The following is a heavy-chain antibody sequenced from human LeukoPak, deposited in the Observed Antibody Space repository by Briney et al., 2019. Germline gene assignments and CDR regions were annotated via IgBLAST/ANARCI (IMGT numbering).Heavy chain of an antibody. J-gene: IGHJ4*02. CDR1: GGTISSNY. CDR2: IHYSGST. D-gene: IGHD3-22*01. CDR3: ARDGVNYYDISGYDI. Sequence: SDTLSLTCTVSGGTISSNYWSWIRQPPGKGLEWIGYIHYSGSTNYNPSLKSRVTISVDTSKNQFSLKLSSVTAADTAVYYCARDGVNYYDISGYDIWGRGTLVTVSS. V-gene: IGHV4-59*01.